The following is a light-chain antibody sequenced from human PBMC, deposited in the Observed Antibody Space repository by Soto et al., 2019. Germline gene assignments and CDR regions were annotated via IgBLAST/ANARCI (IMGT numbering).Light chain of an antibody. CDR3: QHYCSSPPFT. Sequence: EIVLTQSPGTLSLSPGERFPLSCRASQSVGDNYLAWYRQKPSQTPRILIYGASHSATGIPDRFSGSGSGTDFTLTISRLEPEDYAVYYCQHYCSSPPFTFGPGTKVEI. J-gene: IGKJ3*01. V-gene: IGKV3-20*01. CDR1: QSVGDNY. CDR2: GAS.